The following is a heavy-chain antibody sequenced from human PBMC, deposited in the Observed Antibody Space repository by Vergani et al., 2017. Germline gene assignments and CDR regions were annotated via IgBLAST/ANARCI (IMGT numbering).Heavy chain of an antibody. Sequence: VQLVESGGGLVQSGGSLRLSCAASGFTFSSYSLNWVRQAPGKGLEWVAFIQYDGSDIFYADFVEGRFTISRDNSKNSLYLQMRSLRFDDTAVYYCANEGSANRIRGWLDHWGQGILVTVSS. CDR2: IQYDGSDI. D-gene: IGHD3-10*01. V-gene: IGHV3-30*02. J-gene: IGHJ4*02. CDR1: GFTFSSYS. CDR3: ANEGSANRIRGWLDH.